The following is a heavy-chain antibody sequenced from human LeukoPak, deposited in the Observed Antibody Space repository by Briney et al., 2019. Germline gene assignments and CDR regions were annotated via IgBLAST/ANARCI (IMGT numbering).Heavy chain of an antibody. CDR3: ARDQGCNSTSCTDYFDY. V-gene: IGHV3-48*01. D-gene: IGHD2-2*01. CDR2: ISSSSSTI. J-gene: IGHJ4*02. Sequence: PGGSLRLSCAASGFTFSSYSMNWVRQAPGKGLEWVSYISSSSSTIYYADSVKGRFTISRDNAKNSLYLQMNSLRAEDTAVYYCARDQGCNSTSCTDYFDYWGQGTLVTVSS. CDR1: GFTFSSYS.